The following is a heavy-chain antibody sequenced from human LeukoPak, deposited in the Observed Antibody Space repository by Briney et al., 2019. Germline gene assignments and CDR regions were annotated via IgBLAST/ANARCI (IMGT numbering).Heavy chain of an antibody. V-gene: IGHV1-18*01. CDR1: GYSFPTYG. D-gene: IGHD5-12*01. J-gene: IGHJ6*02. CDR2: ISARNGDT. Sequence: ASVKVSCKASGYSFPTYGITWVRQAPGQGLEWMGWISARNGDTNYAQNLQGRVTMTTDTSTRTAYMELRSLTSDDTAVYYCASSGGIVAMVGGYYYGMDVWGQGSTVTVSS. CDR3: ASSGGIVAMVGGYYYGMDV.